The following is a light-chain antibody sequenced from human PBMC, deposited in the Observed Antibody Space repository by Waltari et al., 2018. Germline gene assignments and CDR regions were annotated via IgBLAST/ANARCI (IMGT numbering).Light chain of an antibody. CDR1: SSDVGVYNY. CDR2: EVR. Sequence: QSALTQPPSASGSPGPSVTISCTGTSSDVGVYNYVSWHQKHPGKAPNLMIYEVRNGPSGVPDRFSGSRSGNTASLTVSGLQAEDEADYYCSSYAGSNDVAFGGGTKLSVL. CDR3: SSYAGSNDVA. V-gene: IGLV2-8*01. J-gene: IGLJ2*01.